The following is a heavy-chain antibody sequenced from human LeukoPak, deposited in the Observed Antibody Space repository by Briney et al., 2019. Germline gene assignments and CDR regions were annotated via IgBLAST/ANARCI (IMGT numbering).Heavy chain of an antibody. V-gene: IGHV1-3*01. CDR2: INAGNGNT. J-gene: IGHJ4*02. CDR3: AREIGPDGYFDY. Sequence: ASVKVSCKASGYTFTSYAMHWVRQAPGQRLEWMGWINAGNGNTKYSQKFQGRVTITRDTSASTAYMELSSLRSEDTAVYYCAREIGPDGYFDYWGQGTLVTVS. CDR1: GYTFTSYA. D-gene: IGHD5-24*01.